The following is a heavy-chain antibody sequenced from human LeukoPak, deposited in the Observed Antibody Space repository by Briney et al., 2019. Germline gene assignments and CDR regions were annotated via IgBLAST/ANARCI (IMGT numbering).Heavy chain of an antibody. D-gene: IGHD6-6*01. CDR2: ISWNSGSI. CDR1: GFTFDDYA. CDR3: AKDVEYSSSSLFDY. J-gene: IGHJ4*02. Sequence: GGSLRLSCAASGFTFDDYAMHWVRQAPGKGLEWVSGISWNSGSIGYADSVKGRFTISRDNAKNSLYLQMNSLRAEDTALYYCAKDVEYSSSSLFDYWGQGTLVTVSS. V-gene: IGHV3-9*01.